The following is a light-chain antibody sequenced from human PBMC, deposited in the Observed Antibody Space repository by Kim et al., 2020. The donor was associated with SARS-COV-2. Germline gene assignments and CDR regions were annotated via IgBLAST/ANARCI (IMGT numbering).Light chain of an antibody. CDR1: QIIINTY. J-gene: IGKJ2*01. CDR2: GAF. CDR3: HKYVSSYT. Sequence: DIVLTQSPGTLSLSPGERATLSCRASQIIINTYLAWCQQKPGQAPRLLIHGAFSRATGIPDRFSGSGSGTDFTLTISRLEPEDSAVYDCHKYVSSYTFGQGTKMEI. V-gene: IGKV3-20*01.